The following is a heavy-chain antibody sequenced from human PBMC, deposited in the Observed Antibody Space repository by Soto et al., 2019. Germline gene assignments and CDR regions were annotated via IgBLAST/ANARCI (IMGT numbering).Heavy chain of an antibody. D-gene: IGHD5-18*01. CDR3: ASFTRIHHSLVVPSPIYY. J-gene: IGHJ4*02. Sequence: HPGGSLRLSCAASGFTFSSYAMSWVRQAPGKGLEWVSAISGSGGSTYYADSVKGRFTISRDNSKNTLYLQMNSLRAEDTAVYYCASFTRIHHSLVVPSPIYYWGQGSLVTVSS. CDR2: ISGSGGST. CDR1: GFTFSSYA. V-gene: IGHV3-23*01.